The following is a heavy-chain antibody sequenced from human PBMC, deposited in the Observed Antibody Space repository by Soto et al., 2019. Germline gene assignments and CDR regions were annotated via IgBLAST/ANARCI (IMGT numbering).Heavy chain of an antibody. Sequence: TPSETLSLTCAVYGGSFSRYSWNWIPQPPGKGLEWIGEINHSGSTNYNPSLKSRVTISVDTSKNQFSLNLSSVTAADTAVYYCARGLSVTNTFYYYYAVDVWGQGTTVTVSS. CDR1: GGSFSRYS. D-gene: IGHD2-8*01. CDR2: INHSGST. V-gene: IGHV4-34*01. J-gene: IGHJ6*02. CDR3: ARGLSVTNTFYYYYAVDV.